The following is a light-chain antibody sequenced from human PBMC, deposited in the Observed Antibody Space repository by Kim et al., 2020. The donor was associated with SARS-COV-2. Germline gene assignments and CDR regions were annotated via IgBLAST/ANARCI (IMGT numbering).Light chain of an antibody. CDR1: QGIRND. V-gene: IGKV1-17*01. CDR3: LQHNAYPRT. CDR2: GAS. J-gene: IGKJ1*01. Sequence: VSLGDRVTITRRASQGIRNDLGWYQQKPDKAPTRLIYGASTLRSGVPSRFSGSGSGTEFTLTISSVQPEEFATYYCLQHNAYPRTFGQGTKVEIK.